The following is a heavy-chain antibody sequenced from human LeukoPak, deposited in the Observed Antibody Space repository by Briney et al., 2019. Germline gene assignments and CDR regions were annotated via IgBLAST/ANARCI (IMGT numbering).Heavy chain of an antibody. CDR1: GFTFSSYA. V-gene: IGHV3-23*01. Sequence: GGSLRLFCAASGFTFSSYAMSWVRQAPGKGLEWVSAISGSGGSTYYADSVKGRFTISRDNSKNTLYLQMNSLRAEDTAVYYCAKSRDIVVVSMDVWGQGTTVTVSS. D-gene: IGHD2-2*01. CDR3: AKSRDIVVVSMDV. J-gene: IGHJ6*02. CDR2: ISGSGGST.